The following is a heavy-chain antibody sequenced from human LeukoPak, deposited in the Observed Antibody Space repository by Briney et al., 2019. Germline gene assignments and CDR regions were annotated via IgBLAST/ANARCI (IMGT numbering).Heavy chain of an antibody. CDR2: FDREDGET. CDR3: ATDRQITTARGKEDY. D-gene: IGHD3-10*01. CDR1: GYSLTEVS. J-gene: IGHJ4*02. Sequence: GAAVKVSCKISGYSLTEVSLHWVRQAPGKGLEWMGGFDREDGETIYAQKFQGRVTMTEDTSRDTAYMEVSSLRSEDTAVYYCATDRQITTARGKEDYWGQGTLVTVSS. V-gene: IGHV1-24*01.